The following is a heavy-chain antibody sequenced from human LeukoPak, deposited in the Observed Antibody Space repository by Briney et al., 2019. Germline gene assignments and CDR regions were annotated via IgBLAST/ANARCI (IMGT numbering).Heavy chain of an antibody. CDR1: GGSISSGSYY. Sequence: SETLSLTCTVSGGSISSGSYYWGWIRQPAGKGLEWIGRIYTSGSTNYNPSLKSRVTISLDTSKNQFSLKLSSVTAADTAVYYCARQGDYDNSGYLARYYFDYWGQGTLVTVSS. J-gene: IGHJ4*02. V-gene: IGHV4-61*02. D-gene: IGHD3-22*01. CDR2: IYTSGST. CDR3: ARQGDYDNSGYLARYYFDY.